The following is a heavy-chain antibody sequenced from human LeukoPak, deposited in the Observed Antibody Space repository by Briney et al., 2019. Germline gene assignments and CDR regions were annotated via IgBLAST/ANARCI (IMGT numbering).Heavy chain of an antibody. V-gene: IGHV1-2*02. CDR3: ATGRAYCTSTSCPPSPLDY. CDR2: INPNSGGT. D-gene: IGHD2-2*01. Sequence: ASVKVSCKASGYTFTGYYMHWVRQAPGQGLECMGWINPNSGGTNYAQKFQGRVTMTRDTSISTAYMGLSRLRSDDTAVYYCATGRAYCTSTSCPPSPLDYWGQGTLVTVSS. CDR1: GYTFTGYY. J-gene: IGHJ4*02.